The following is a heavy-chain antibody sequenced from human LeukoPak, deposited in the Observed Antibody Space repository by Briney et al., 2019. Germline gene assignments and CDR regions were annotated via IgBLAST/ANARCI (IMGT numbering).Heavy chain of an antibody. CDR2: IYYSGST. CDR3: ASGWFGEPTVFDY. V-gene: IGHV4-61*08. Sequence: PSETLSLTCAVSGGSISSGGYSWSWIRQPPGKGLEWIGYIYYSGSTNYNPSLKSRVTISVDTSKNQFSLKLSSVTAADTAVYYCASGWFGEPTVFDYWGQGTLVTVSS. CDR1: GGSISSGGYS. D-gene: IGHD3-10*01. J-gene: IGHJ4*02.